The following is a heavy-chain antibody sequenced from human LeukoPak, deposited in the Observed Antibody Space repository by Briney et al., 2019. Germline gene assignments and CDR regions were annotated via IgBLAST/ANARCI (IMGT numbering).Heavy chain of an antibody. CDR2: IDSDGSDT. V-gene: IGHV3-74*01. CDR3: STVEHF. D-gene: IGHD1/OR15-1a*01. Sequence: GGSLRLSCSASGPTLSGYWMHWVRQIPGKGLVWVSRIDSDGSDTSYADSVKGRFTISRDDVKNMLYLQMNSLRVEDTGLYYCSTVEHFWGQGTLVTVSS. J-gene: IGHJ4*02. CDR1: GPTLSGYW.